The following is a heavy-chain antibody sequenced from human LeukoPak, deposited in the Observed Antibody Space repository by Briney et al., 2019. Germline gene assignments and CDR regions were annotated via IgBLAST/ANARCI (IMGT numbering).Heavy chain of an antibody. V-gene: IGHV3-66*01. Sequence: GGSLPVSRATSGFTVSDNYMSWVRQAPGKGLEWVSVIYSGGSTFYADSVNGRFTISRDSSKNTVYLQVNSLRGEDTAVYYCARDRAYSYGFAYYFADWGQAAKATDSS. CDR2: IYSGGST. D-gene: IGHD5-18*01. CDR1: GFTVSDNY. CDR3: ARDRAYSYGFAYYFAD. J-gene: IGHJ4*02.